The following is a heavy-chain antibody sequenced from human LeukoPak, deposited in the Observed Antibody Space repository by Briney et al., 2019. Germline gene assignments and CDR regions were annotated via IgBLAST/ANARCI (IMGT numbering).Heavy chain of an antibody. CDR3: ARDQGGTYSSFDY. D-gene: IGHD1-26*01. J-gene: IGHJ4*02. Sequence: ASVKVSCKASGYTFTDYYIHWVRQAPGQGLEWMGWLNPKSGDTNYVQKFQGRVTMTRDTSISTAYMDLSRLRADDTAVYYCARDQGGTYSSFDYWGQGTLVTVSS. V-gene: IGHV1-2*02. CDR2: LNPKSGDT. CDR1: GYTFTDYY.